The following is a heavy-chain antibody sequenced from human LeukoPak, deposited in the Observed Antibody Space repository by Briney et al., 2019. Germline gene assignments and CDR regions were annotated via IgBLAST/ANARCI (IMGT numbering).Heavy chain of an antibody. CDR1: GGSISSYY. J-gene: IGHJ4*02. Sequence: SETLSLTCTVSGGSISSYYWSWIRQPPGKGLEWIGYIYYSGSTNYNPSLKSRVTISVDTSKNQFSLKLSSVTAADTAVYYCARADYDILTGYYENEYYFDYWGQGTLVTVSS. V-gene: IGHV4-59*01. CDR2: IYYSGST. CDR3: ARADYDILTGYYENEYYFDY. D-gene: IGHD3-9*01.